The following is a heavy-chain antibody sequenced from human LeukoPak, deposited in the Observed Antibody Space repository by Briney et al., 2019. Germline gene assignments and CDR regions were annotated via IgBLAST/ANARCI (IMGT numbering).Heavy chain of an antibody. CDR1: GYTFTSYD. Sequence: GASVKVSCKASGYTFTSYDISWVRQATGQGLEWMGWITPHSGGTNYPQNFQGRVTMTRDTSISTAYMELSRLRFDDTAVYYCARDRGDPSWTFDIWGQGTMVTVSS. V-gene: IGHV1-2*02. D-gene: IGHD3-16*01. CDR3: ARDRGDPSWTFDI. CDR2: ITPHSGGT. J-gene: IGHJ3*02.